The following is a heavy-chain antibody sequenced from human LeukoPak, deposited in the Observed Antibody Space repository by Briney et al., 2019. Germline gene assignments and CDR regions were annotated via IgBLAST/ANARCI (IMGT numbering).Heavy chain of an antibody. Sequence: SETLSLTCTVSGYAISNGYYWGWIRQPPGKGLEWIGSIYHSGSTYYNPSLKSQVTISVDTSKNQFSLNLRSVTAADTAVYYCARAYSSGWSYYYYYMDVWGKGTTVTVSS. CDR3: ARAYSSGWSYYYYYMDV. D-gene: IGHD6-19*01. CDR1: GYAISNGYY. CDR2: IYHSGST. V-gene: IGHV4-38-2*02. J-gene: IGHJ6*03.